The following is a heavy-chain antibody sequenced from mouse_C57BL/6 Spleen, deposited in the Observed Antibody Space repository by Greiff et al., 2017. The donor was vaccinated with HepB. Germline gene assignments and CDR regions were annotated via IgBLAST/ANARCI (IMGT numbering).Heavy chain of an antibody. V-gene: IGHV5-9-1*02. CDR2: ISSGGDYI. J-gene: IGHJ3*01. Sequence: EVKLMESGEGLVKPGGSLKLSCAASGFTFSSYAMSWVRQTPEKRLEWVAYISSGGDYIYYADTVKGRFTISRDNARNTLYLQMSSLKSEDTAMYYCPREREYDYDERAFAYWGQGTLVTVSA. CDR1: GFTFSSYA. D-gene: IGHD2-4*01. CDR3: PREREYDYDERAFAY.